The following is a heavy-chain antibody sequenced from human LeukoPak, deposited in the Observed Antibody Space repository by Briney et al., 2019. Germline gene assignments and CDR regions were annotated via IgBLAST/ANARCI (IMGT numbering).Heavy chain of an antibody. V-gene: IGHV3-23*01. CDR3: AKRWSVLTGYYDDYFDY. J-gene: IGHJ4*02. D-gene: IGHD3-9*01. CDR2: ISGSGGST. CDR1: GFTFSSYE. Sequence: PGGSLRLSCAASGFTFSSYEMNWVRQAPGKGLEWVSAISGSGGSTYYADSVKGRFTISRDNSKNTLYLQMNSLRAEDTAVYYCAKRWSVLTGYYDDYFDYWGQGTLVTVSS.